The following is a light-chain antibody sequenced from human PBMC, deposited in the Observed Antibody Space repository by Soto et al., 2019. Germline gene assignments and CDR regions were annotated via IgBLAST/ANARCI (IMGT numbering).Light chain of an antibody. V-gene: IGKV3-15*01. CDR2: GAY. Sequence: IEKRQYGATVCVGWGQSTKIYYRVSQSVGNNLAWYQQKPGQAPRLLIYGAYTRATGIPARFSGSGSGTDFTVTISSPQYADFAVYYCQQYHYWPPRTFAEGTKVDIK. CDR1: QSVGNN. J-gene: IGKJ1*01. CDR3: QQYHYWPPRT.